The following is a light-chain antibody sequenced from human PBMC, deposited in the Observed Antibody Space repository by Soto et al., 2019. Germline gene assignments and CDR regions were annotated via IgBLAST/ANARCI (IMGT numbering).Light chain of an antibody. CDR2: LGS. J-gene: IGKJ1*01. V-gene: IGKV2-28*01. CDR3: MQAQQIPRT. Sequence: DIVMTQSPLSLSVTPGEPASISCRSSQSLLHTCGDNYLDWYLQRPGQSPQRLIYLGSKRASGVSDRFSGSGSGTRFTLRISRVEAEDVGFYYCMQAQQIPRTFGQGTKVDI. CDR1: QSLLHTCGDNY.